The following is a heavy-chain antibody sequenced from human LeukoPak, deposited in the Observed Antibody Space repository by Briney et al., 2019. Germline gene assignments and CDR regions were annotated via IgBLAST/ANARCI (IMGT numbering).Heavy chain of an antibody. D-gene: IGHD2-8*02. Sequence: GGSLRLSCAASRFTFSSYSMSWVRQAPGRGLDWVSYISTSSSTIYFADSVKGGFTISRDNANNSLYLQMNSLRAEDTAVYYCARPRPGYYMDVWGKGTTVTVSS. V-gene: IGHV3-48*04. CDR1: RFTFSSYS. CDR2: ISTSSSTI. CDR3: ARPRPGYYMDV. J-gene: IGHJ6*03.